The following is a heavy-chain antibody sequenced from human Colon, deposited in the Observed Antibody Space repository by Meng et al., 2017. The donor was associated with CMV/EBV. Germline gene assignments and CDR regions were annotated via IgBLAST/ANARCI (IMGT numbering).Heavy chain of an antibody. CDR3: ARGLCSGDRCPLDS. Sequence: APGYTLTPYNIHWVRQAPGQGLEWMGTINPSGGGTSHAQKFQGRVTMTRDTSTSTIYMELSSLTSEDTAMYYCARGLCSGDRCPLDSWGQGTLVTVSS. V-gene: IGHV1-46*01. CDR1: GYTLTPYN. CDR2: INPSGGGT. J-gene: IGHJ4*02. D-gene: IGHD2-15*01.